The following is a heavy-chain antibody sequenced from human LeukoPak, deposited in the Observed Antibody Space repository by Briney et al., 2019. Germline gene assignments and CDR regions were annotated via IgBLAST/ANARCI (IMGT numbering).Heavy chain of an antibody. CDR1: GYSISSGYY. V-gene: IGHV4-38-2*02. Sequence: SETLSLTCTVSGYSISSGYYWGWIRQPPGKGLEWIGSIYHSGSTYYNPSLKSRVTISVDTSKNQFSLKLSSVTAADTAVYYCARDPAAAGKGGFDYWGQGILVTVSS. J-gene: IGHJ4*02. CDR2: IYHSGST. CDR3: ARDPAAAGKGGFDY. D-gene: IGHD6-13*01.